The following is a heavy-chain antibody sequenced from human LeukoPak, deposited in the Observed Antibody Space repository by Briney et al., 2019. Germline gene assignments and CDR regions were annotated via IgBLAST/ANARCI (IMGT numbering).Heavy chain of an antibody. D-gene: IGHD4-17*01. Sequence: GGSLRLSCAASGFTVSSNYMSWVRQAPGKGLEWVSVIYSGGSTYYADSVKGRFTISRDNSKNTLYLQMNSLRAEDTAVYYCARDGNYYGDWNYFDYWGQGTLVTVSS. CDR3: ARDGNYYGDWNYFDY. CDR1: GFTVSSNY. CDR2: IYSGGST. V-gene: IGHV3-66*01. J-gene: IGHJ4*02.